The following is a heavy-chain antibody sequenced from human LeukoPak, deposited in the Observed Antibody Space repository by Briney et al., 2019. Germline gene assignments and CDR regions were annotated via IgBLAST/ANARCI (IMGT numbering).Heavy chain of an antibody. D-gene: IGHD3-3*01. Sequence: SVKVSCKPSGYTFTSYDINWVRQATGQGLEWMGWMKPDSADTGYAQKFQGRVTMTRNTSISTAYMELSSLRSEDTAVYYCAREGSKAPFGVVHWFDPWSQGTLVTVSS. CDR1: GYTFTSYD. CDR3: AREGSKAPFGVVHWFDP. CDR2: MKPDSADT. J-gene: IGHJ5*02. V-gene: IGHV1-8*01.